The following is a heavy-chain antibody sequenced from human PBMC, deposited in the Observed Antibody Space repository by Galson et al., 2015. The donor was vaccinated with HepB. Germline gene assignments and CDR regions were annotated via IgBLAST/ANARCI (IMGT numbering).Heavy chain of an antibody. Sequence: SLRLSCAASGFTFGDYAMSWFRQAPGKGLEWVGFIRSKAYGGTTEYAASVKGRFTISRDDSKSIAYLQMNSPKTEDTAVYYCTRDIVGVVPAARPDYWGQGTLVTVSS. CDR2: IRSKAYGGTT. V-gene: IGHV3-49*03. CDR3: TRDIVGVVPAARPDY. J-gene: IGHJ4*02. D-gene: IGHD2-2*01. CDR1: GFTFGDYA.